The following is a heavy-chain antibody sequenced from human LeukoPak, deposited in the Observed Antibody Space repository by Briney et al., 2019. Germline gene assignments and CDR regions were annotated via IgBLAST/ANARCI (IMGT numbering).Heavy chain of an antibody. J-gene: IGHJ4*02. V-gene: IGHV5-51*01. CDR3: ARRSGSFQGDYNFDY. CDR1: GYIFTSYW. Sequence: GESLKISCKGSGYIFTSYWIAWVRQMPGKGLEWMVIIYPGDSDTRYSPSFQGQVTISADKSISTAYLQWSSLKASDTAVYYCARRSGSFQGDYNFDYWGQGTLVTVSS. D-gene: IGHD1-26*01. CDR2: IYPGDSDT.